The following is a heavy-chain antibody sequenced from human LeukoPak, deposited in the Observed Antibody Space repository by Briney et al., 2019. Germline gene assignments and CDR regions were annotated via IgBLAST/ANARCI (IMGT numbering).Heavy chain of an antibody. Sequence: PGGSLRLSCAASGFTFSSYGMHWVRQAPGKGLEWVAVIWYDGSNKYYADSVEGRFTISRDNSKNTLYLQMNSLRAEDTAVYYCARDLGIAARHGMDVWGQGTTVTVSS. CDR3: ARDLGIAARHGMDV. D-gene: IGHD6-6*01. CDR1: GFTFSSYG. J-gene: IGHJ6*02. CDR2: IWYDGSNK. V-gene: IGHV3-33*01.